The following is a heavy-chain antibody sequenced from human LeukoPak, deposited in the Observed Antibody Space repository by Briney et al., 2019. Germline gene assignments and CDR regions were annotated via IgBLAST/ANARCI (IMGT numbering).Heavy chain of an antibody. J-gene: IGHJ6*02. CDR3: ARDLGYCSGGSCETYYYYGMDV. Sequence: PGGSLRLSCAASGFTFSSYSMNWVRQAPGKGLEWVSSISSSSSYIYYADSVKGRFTISRDNAKNSLYLQMNSLRAEDTAVYYCARDLGYCSGGSCETYYYYGMDVWGQGTTVTVSS. CDR2: ISSSSSYI. V-gene: IGHV3-21*01. D-gene: IGHD2-15*01. CDR1: GFTFSSYS.